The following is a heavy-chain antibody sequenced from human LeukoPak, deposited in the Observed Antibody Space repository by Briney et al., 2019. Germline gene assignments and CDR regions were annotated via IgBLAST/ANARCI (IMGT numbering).Heavy chain of an antibody. CDR2: INPSGGST. V-gene: IGHV1-46*01. J-gene: IGHJ4*02. CDR1: GYTFTSYY. D-gene: IGHD3-3*01. Sequence: ASVKVSCKASGYTFTSYYMHWVRQAPGQGLEWMGIINPSGGSTTYAQKFQGRVTVTRDMSTSTVYMELSSLRSEGTAVYYCARDGETWSVDYWGQGTLVTVSS. CDR3: ARDGETWSVDY.